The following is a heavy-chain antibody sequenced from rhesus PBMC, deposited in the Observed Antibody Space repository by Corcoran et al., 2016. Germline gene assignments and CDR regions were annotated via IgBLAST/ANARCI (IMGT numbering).Heavy chain of an antibody. D-gene: IGHD5-24*01. Sequence: WIRQPPGKGLEWIGSIYSSNGNTYYNPSLKSRVTISTDTSKNQFSLKLSSVTAADTAVYYCAIQWVQLFDYWGQGVLVTVSS. J-gene: IGHJ4*01. CDR2: IYSSNGNT. V-gene: IGHV4S12*01. CDR3: AIQWVQLFDY.